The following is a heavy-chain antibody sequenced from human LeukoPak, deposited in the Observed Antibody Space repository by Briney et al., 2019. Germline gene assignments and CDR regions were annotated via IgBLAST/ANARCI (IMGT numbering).Heavy chain of an antibody. CDR2: IRYDGSNK. CDR1: GFTFSSYG. CDR3: AKDPLTTYYDSSGYFDY. V-gene: IGHV3-30*02. J-gene: IGHJ4*02. Sequence: GGSLRLSCAASGFTFSSYGMHWVRQAPGKGLEWVAFIRYDGSNKYYADSVKGRFTISRDNSKNTLYLQMNSLRAEDTAVYYCAKDPLTTYYDSSGYFDYWGQGTLVTVSS. D-gene: IGHD3-22*01.